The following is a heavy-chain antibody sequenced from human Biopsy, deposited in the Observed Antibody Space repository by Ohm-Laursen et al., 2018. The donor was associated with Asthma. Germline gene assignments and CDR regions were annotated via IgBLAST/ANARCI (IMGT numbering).Heavy chain of an antibody. CDR3: ARQSAQDSGDRSSFDS. D-gene: IGHD3-22*01. CDR1: GFVLSHYG. V-gene: IGHV3-30*03. J-gene: IGHJ3*01. CDR2: GSSDGHNK. Sequence: SLRLSRSPSGFVLSHYGMHWVRQGPGKGLEWVALGSSDGHNKYNADSVKGRCSISRDNSRNRLSLEINRRTVEDSAVYFCARQSAQDSGDRSSFDSWGQGTKVAVSS.